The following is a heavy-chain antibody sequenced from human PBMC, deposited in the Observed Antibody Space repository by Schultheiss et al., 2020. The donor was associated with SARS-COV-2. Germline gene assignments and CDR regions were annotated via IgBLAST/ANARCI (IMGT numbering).Heavy chain of an antibody. CDR2: IWYDGSNK. J-gene: IGHJ4*02. V-gene: IGHV3-33*01. CDR3: ARDARGWRAAPLLGEGY. CDR1: GFTFSSYG. D-gene: IGHD3-16*01. Sequence: GGSLRLSCAASGFTFSSYGMHWVRQAPGKGLEWVAVIWYDGSNKYYADSVKGRFTISRDNSKNTLYLEMNSLRAEDTAVYYCARDARGWRAAPLLGEGYWGQGTLVTVSS.